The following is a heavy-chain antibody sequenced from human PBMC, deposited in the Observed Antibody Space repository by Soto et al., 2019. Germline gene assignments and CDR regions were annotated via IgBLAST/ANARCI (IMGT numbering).Heavy chain of an antibody. D-gene: IGHD3-3*01. CDR2: ISYDGSNK. V-gene: IGHV3-30*18. J-gene: IGHJ6*02. Sequence: QVQLVESGGGVVQPGRSLRLSCAASGFTFSSYGIPWGRQAPGKVMEWVAVISYDGSNKYYADSVKGRFTISRDNSKNTLYLQINSLRSEDTAVYYCAKDRLGYDFWSGYDTYYYYGLDVWGQGTTVTGSS. CDR3: AKDRLGYDFWSGYDTYYYYGLDV. CDR1: GFTFSSYG.